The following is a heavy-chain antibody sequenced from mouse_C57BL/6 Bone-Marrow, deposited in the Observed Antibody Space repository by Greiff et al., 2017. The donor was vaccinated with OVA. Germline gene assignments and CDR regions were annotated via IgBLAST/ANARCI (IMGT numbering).Heavy chain of an antibody. D-gene: IGHD1-1*01. Sequence: VQLQQSGPELVTPGASVKISCKASGYSFTDYNMNWVKQNNGTSLEWIGVINPNYGTTSYNQKFKGTATLTVDQSSSTAYMQLNSLTSEDSAVYYCAFYYGSSYRYFDVWGTGTTVTVSS. CDR2: INPNYGTT. CDR1: GYSFTDYN. J-gene: IGHJ1*03. CDR3: AFYYGSSYRYFDV. V-gene: IGHV1-39*01.